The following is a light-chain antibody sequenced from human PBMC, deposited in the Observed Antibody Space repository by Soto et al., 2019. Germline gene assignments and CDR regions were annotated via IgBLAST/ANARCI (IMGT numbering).Light chain of an antibody. J-gene: IGLJ1*01. Sequence: QSVLTQSPSVSGTPGQRVTISCSGGSSNIGNHFVYWHQQLPGMAPRLLIYKNGQRPSGIPDRFSGSKSGTSASLAIAGLQAEDEADYYCQSFDSSLIASYVFGTGTKVTVL. CDR3: QSFDSSLIASYV. CDR2: KNG. CDR1: SSNIGNHF. V-gene: IGLV1-47*01.